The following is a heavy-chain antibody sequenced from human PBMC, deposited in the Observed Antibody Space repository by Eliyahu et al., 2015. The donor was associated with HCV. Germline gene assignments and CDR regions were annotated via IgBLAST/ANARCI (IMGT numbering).Heavy chain of an antibody. Sequence: QVFLVQSGAEVKRPGSSVTVSCKASGDTFSKYAISWVRQAPGQGPEWMGSFVPFFGTSHSAQTLQGRVTITADEGSSTVYMELSNLRSDDTAVYYCATDTYVGGYYLDVWGQGTTVTVSS. D-gene: IGHD6-25*01. CDR2: FVPFFGTS. J-gene: IGHJ6*02. V-gene: IGHV1-69*18. CDR1: GDTFSKYA. CDR3: ATDTYVGGYYLDV.